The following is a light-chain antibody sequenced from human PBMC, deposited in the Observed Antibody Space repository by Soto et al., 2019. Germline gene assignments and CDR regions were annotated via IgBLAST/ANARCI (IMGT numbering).Light chain of an antibody. V-gene: IGKV1D-12*01. Sequence: DIQVTQSPSSVSASVGDRVTITCRASQDIAGYLAWYQHKPGRAPELLIRAASSLQSGVPSRFSGSGSGTDFTLTISRLEPEDFAVYYCQQYGSSLFTFGQGTKLEIK. CDR3: QQYGSSLFT. CDR2: AAS. CDR1: QDIAGY. J-gene: IGKJ2*01.